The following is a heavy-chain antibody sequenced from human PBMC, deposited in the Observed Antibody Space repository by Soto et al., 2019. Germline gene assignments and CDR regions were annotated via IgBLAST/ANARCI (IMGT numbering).Heavy chain of an antibody. CDR1: GFTFINYA. CDR2: ISGGGDRA. CDR3: ARKVLGSTSRPDWWYFDL. V-gene: IGHV3-23*01. D-gene: IGHD2-2*01. Sequence: GGSLRLSCVGSGFTFINYAMNWVRQTPGKGLEWVSTISGGGDRAFDADTVKGRFTISRDNSKNTVNLQMNSLRADDTAVYYCARKVLGSTSRPDWWYFDLWGRGTLVTVSS. J-gene: IGHJ2*01.